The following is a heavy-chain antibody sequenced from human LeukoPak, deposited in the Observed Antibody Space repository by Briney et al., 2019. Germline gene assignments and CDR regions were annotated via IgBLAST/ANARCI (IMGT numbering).Heavy chain of an antibody. V-gene: IGHV3-11*01. D-gene: IGHD6-19*01. CDR1: GFTFSDYY. CDR3: AKVIRSSGWYVDY. CDR2: ISSSGSTI. J-gene: IGHJ4*02. Sequence: GGSLRLSCAASGFTFSDYYMSWIRQAPGKGLEWVSYISSSGSTIYYADSVKGRFTISRDNSKNTLYLQMTDLRAEDTAIYYCAKVIRSSGWYVDYWGQGTLVTVSS.